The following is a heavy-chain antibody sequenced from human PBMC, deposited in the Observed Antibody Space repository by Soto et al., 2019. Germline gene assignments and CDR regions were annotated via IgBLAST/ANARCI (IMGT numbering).Heavy chain of an antibody. CDR1: GYTFTSYD. CDR3: ARGGGGIRKRLNWFDP. D-gene: IGHD2-15*01. J-gene: IGHJ5*02. Sequence: QVQLVQSGAEVKKPGASVKVSCKASGYTFTSYDINWVRQATGQGLEWMGWMNPNSGNTGYAQKFQGRVTMTRNTSISTADMELSSLRSAETAVDYCARGGGGIRKRLNWFDPWGQGTLVTVSS. CDR2: MNPNSGNT. V-gene: IGHV1-8*01.